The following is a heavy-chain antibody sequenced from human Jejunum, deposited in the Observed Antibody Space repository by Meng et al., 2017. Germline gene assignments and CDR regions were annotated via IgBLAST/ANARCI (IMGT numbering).Heavy chain of an antibody. D-gene: IGHD3-10*01. V-gene: IGHV3-23*01. CDR3: AKDVSMVLASDV. CDR1: GFTFSDYV. Sequence: GGSLRLSCAASGFTFSDYVMNWVRQAPGKGLEWVSTITSDGYGTYHADSVKGRFTISRDNSKNTLYLQMNNLRAEDTAVYSCAKDVSMVLASDVWGQGTMVTVSS. J-gene: IGHJ3*01. CDR2: ITSDGYGT.